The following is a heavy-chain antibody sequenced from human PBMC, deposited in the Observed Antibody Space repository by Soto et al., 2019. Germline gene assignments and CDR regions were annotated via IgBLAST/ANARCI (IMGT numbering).Heavy chain of an antibody. D-gene: IGHD2-2*01. V-gene: IGHV3-23*01. CDR2: ISGSGGST. CDR1: GFTFSSYA. J-gene: IGHJ4*02. Sequence: EVQLLESGGGLVQPRGSLRLSCAASGFTFSSYAMSWVRQAPGKGLEWVSAISGSGGSTYYADSVKGRFTISRDNSKNTLYLQMNSLRAEDTAVYYCAKDRGYCSSTSCWGFDYWGQGTLVTVSS. CDR3: AKDRGYCSSTSCWGFDY.